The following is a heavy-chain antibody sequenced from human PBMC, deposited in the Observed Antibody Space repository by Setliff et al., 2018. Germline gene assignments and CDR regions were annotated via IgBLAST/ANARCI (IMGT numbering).Heavy chain of an antibody. CDR2: ISNRGST. Sequence: SETLSLTCTVSGDYISSQYWSWIRQPPGKGLEWIGYISNRGSTDYNPSLKSRVTISEDTSRSQFSLMLNSVTAADTAVYYCASFIIGGWQNWFDPWGHGTLVTVSS. CDR1: GDYISSQY. D-gene: IGHD6-19*01. V-gene: IGHV4-59*11. CDR3: ASFIIGGWQNWFDP. J-gene: IGHJ5*02.